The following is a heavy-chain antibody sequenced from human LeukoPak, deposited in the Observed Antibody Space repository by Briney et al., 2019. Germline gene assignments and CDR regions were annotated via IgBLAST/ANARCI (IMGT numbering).Heavy chain of an antibody. V-gene: IGHV3-21*01. D-gene: IGHD1-26*01. Sequence: PGGSLRLSCAASGFTFSSYSMNWVRQAPGKGLEWVSSISSSSSYIYYADSVKGRFTISRDNAKNSLYLQMNSLRAEDTAVYYCAREWELLSYFDYWGQGTLVTVSS. CDR1: GFTFSSYS. J-gene: IGHJ4*02. CDR2: ISSSSSYI. CDR3: AREWELLSYFDY.